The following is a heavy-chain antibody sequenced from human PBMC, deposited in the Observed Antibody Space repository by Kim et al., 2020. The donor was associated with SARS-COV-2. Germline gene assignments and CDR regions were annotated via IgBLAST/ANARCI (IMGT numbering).Heavy chain of an antibody. J-gene: IGHJ4*02. CDR2: IRSKAYGGTT. Sequence: GGSLRLSCTASGFTFGDYAMSWVRQAPGKGLEWVGFIRSKAYGGTTEYAASVKGRFTISRDDSKSIAYLQMNSLKTEDTAVYYCTRGSYYGSGFFDYWGQGTLVTVSS. CDR1: GFTFGDYA. CDR3: TRGSYYGSGFFDY. V-gene: IGHV3-49*04. D-gene: IGHD3-10*01.